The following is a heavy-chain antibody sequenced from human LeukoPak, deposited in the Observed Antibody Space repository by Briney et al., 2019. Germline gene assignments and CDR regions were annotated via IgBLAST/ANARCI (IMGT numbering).Heavy chain of an antibody. Sequence: SETLSLTCTVPGGSISSYYWSWIRQPPGKGLEWIGYIYYSGSTNYNPSLKSRVTISVDTSKNQFSLKLSSVTAADTAVYYCARIGGVGFYFDYWGQGTLVTVSS. CDR1: GGSISSYY. D-gene: IGHD3-3*02. V-gene: IGHV4-59*01. CDR2: IYYSGST. J-gene: IGHJ4*02. CDR3: ARIGGVGFYFDY.